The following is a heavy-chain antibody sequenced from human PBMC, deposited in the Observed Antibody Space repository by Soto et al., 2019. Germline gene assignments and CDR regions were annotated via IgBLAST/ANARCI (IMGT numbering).Heavy chain of an antibody. Sequence: ASVKVSCKASGYTFTGYYMHWVRQAPGQGLEWMGWINPNSGGTNYAQKFQGRVTMTRDTSISTAYMELSSLRSDDTAVYYCARDPPRRYNSGQGLDYWGQGTLVTVSS. CDR3: ARDPPRRYNSGQGLDY. CDR1: GYTFTGYY. J-gene: IGHJ4*02. D-gene: IGHD5-18*01. V-gene: IGHV1-2*02. CDR2: INPNSGGT.